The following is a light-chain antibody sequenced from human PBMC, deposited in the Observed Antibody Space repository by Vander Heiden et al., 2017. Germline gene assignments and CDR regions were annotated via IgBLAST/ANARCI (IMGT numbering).Light chain of an antibody. CDR1: QSISSW. V-gene: IGKV1-5*03. CDR2: KAS. Sequence: DIQMTQCPSTLSASVGDRVTITCRASQSISSWLAWYQQKPGIAPKLLIYKASSLAMGAPSRSHRSCPGLEFTLTISILHHDDPTASYCQQEYSYSPHTFGQGTKLEIK. CDR3: QQEYSYSPHT. J-gene: IGKJ2*01.